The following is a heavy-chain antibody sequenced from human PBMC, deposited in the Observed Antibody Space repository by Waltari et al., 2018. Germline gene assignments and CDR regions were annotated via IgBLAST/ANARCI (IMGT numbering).Heavy chain of an antibody. CDR1: GYSISSGYY. J-gene: IGHJ3*02. Sequence: QVQLQESGPGLVKPSETLSLTCAVSGYSISSGYYWGWLRQPPGKGLEWIGSIYHSGSTYYNPSLKSRVTISVDTSKNQFSLKLSSVTAADTAVYYCARHIGDYTDAFDIWGQGTMVTVSS. CDR3: ARHIGDYTDAFDI. D-gene: IGHD5-12*01. V-gene: IGHV4-38-2*01. CDR2: IYHSGST.